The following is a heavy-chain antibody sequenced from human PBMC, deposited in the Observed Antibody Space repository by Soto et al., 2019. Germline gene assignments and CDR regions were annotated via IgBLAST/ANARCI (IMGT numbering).Heavy chain of an antibody. CDR3: TRGRDGYNDAFDI. D-gene: IGHD5-12*01. V-gene: IGHV3-73*01. Sequence: GGSLRLSCAASGFTFSGSAMHWVRQASGKGLEWVGRIRSKANSYATAYAASVKGRVTISRDDSKNTAYLQMNSLKTEDTAVYYCTRGRDGYNDAFDIWGQGTMVTVSS. CDR1: GFTFSGSA. J-gene: IGHJ3*02. CDR2: IRSKANSYAT.